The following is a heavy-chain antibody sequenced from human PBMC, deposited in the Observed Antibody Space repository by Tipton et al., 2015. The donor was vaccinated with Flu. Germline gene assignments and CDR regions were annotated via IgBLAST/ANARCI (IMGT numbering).Heavy chain of an antibody. J-gene: IGHJ5*02. CDR3: ARYTIFGVVTQHNWFDP. CDR1: GGSISSGDYY. D-gene: IGHD3-3*01. CDR2: IYYSGST. V-gene: IGHV4-30-4*01. Sequence: LRLSCTVSGGSISSGDYYWSWIRQPPGKGLEWIGYIYYSGSTYYNPSLKSRVTISVDTSKNQFSLKLSSVTAADTAVYYCARYTIFGVVTQHNWFDPWGQGTLVTVSS.